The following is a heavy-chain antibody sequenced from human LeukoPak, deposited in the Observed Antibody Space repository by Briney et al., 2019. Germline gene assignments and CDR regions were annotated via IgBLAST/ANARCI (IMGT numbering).Heavy chain of an antibody. J-gene: IGHJ4*02. D-gene: IGHD4-17*01. V-gene: IGHV4-39*01. CDR1: GGSISSSSYY. CDR2: IYYSGST. Sequence: SETLSITCTVSGGSISSSSYYWGWIRQPPGKGLEWIGSIYYSGSTYYNPSLKSRVTISVDTSKNQFSLKLSSVTAADTAVYYCARPHDYGDSEYYFDYWGQGTLVTVSS. CDR3: ARPHDYGDSEYYFDY.